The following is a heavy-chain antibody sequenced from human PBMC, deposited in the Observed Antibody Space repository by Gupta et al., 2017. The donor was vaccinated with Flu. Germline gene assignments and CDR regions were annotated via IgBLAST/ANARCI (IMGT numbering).Heavy chain of an antibody. CDR1: GFTVSSNY. Sequence: EVQLVESGGGLVQPGGSLRLSCAASGFTVSSNYMSWVRQAPGKGLEWVSVIYSGGSTYYADSVKGRFTISRDNSKNTLYLQMNSLRAEDTAVYYCARGVIAAAAGFDYWGQGTLVTVSS. J-gene: IGHJ4*02. D-gene: IGHD6-13*01. CDR2: IYSGGST. CDR3: ARGVIAAAAGFDY. V-gene: IGHV3-66*02.